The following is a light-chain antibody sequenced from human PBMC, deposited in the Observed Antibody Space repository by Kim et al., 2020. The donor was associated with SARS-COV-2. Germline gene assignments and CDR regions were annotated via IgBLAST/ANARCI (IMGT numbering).Light chain of an antibody. Sequence: SVSPGQTASITCSGAKLGDKYAYWYQQKPGQSPVLVIYQHTKRPSGISQRFSGSSSGNTATLTISPAQTVDEADYYCQAWDSSTAVFGRGTQLTVL. V-gene: IGLV3-1*01. CDR3: QAWDSSTAV. J-gene: IGLJ3*02. CDR1: KLGDKY. CDR2: QHT.